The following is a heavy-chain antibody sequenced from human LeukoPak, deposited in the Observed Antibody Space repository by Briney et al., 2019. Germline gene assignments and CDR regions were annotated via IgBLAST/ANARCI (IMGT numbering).Heavy chain of an antibody. V-gene: IGHV4-39*07. D-gene: IGHD1-26*01. CDR1: GGSMINSNYN. CDR2: LSYTGSP. J-gene: IGHJ4*02. CDR3: ARSRRGVGADY. Sequence: SETLSLTCSVSGGSMINSNYNWVWIRQPPGKRLEWIGSLSYTGSPYYNPSLKSRVTMSLNTSKNQFSLKLSSVTAADTAVYYCARSRRGVGADYWGQGTLVTVSS.